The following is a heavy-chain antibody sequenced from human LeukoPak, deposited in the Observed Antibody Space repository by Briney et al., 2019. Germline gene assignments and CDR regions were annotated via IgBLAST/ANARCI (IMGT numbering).Heavy chain of an antibody. J-gene: IGHJ3*01. D-gene: IGHD4-17*01. CDR2: IYPGDSDT. CDR3: ARQIDGDDPEDCSDL. CDR1: GYSFATYW. V-gene: IGHV5-51*01. Sequence: GESLKISCKGSGYSFATYWIGWVRQMPGEGLEWLGIIYPGDSDTRYGPSFQGQVTISADTSVNTAYLQWSSLKASDTAMYYCARQIDGDDPEDCSDLWGQGTMVTVSS.